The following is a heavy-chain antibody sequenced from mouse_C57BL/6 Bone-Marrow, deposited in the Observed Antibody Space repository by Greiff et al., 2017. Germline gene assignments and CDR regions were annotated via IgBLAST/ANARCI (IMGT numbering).Heavy chain of an antibody. CDR3: TRWAQATEFDY. CDR1: GYTFTSYW. Sequence: VQLQQSGTVLARPGASVKMSCKTSGYTFTSYWMHWVKQRPGQGLEWIGAIYPGNSDTSYNQKFKGKAKLTAGTSASTAYLELSSLTNEDSAVYYCTRWAQATEFDYWGQGTTLTVSS. D-gene: IGHD3-2*02. V-gene: IGHV1-5*01. J-gene: IGHJ2*01. CDR2: IYPGNSDT.